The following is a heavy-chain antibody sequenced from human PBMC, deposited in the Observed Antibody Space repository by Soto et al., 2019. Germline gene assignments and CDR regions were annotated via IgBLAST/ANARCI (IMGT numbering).Heavy chain of an antibody. CDR2: IYYSGST. Sequence: SETLSLTCTVSGGSISSYYWSWIRQPPGKGLEWIGYIYYSGSTNYNPSLKSRVTISVDTSKNQFSLKLSSVTAADTAVYYCAREPPGIAAAGYFDYWGQGTLVTVSS. J-gene: IGHJ4*02. D-gene: IGHD6-13*01. V-gene: IGHV4-59*01. CDR1: GGSISSYY. CDR3: AREPPGIAAAGYFDY.